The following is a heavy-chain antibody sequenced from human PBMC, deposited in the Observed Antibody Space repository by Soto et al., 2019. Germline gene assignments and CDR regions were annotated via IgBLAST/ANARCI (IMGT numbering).Heavy chain of an antibody. V-gene: IGHV1-18*01. Sequence: QVQLVQSGAEVKKPGASVKVSCKASGYTFTSYGISWVRQAPGQGLEWMGWISAYNGNTNYAQKLQGRVTMTTDTSTSTASMELRSLRSDDPAVYYCAIGAAYDYVWGSYRYPQPDDAFDILGQGTIVTGSS. D-gene: IGHD3-16*02. J-gene: IGHJ3*02. CDR3: AIGAAYDYVWGSYRYPQPDDAFDI. CDR2: ISAYNGNT. CDR1: GYTFTSYG.